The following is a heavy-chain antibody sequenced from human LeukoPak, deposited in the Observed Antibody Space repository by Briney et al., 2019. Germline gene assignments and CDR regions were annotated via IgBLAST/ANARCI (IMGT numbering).Heavy chain of an antibody. V-gene: IGHV3-30*03. D-gene: IGHD1-14*01. CDR2: ISYDGSNE. Sequence: GGSLRLSCAASGFTFSSYGMHWVRQAPGKGLEWVAVISYDGSNEYYADSVKGRFTISRDNAKNSLYLQMNSLRAEDTAVYYCAGIRYWGQGTLVTVSS. CDR3: AGIRY. J-gene: IGHJ4*02. CDR1: GFTFSSYG.